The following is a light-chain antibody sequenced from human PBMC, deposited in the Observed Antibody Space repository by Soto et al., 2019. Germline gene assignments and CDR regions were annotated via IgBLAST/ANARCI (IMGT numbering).Light chain of an antibody. CDR2: GNI. Sequence: QSVLTQPPSVSGAPGQRVTISCTGSSSNIGAGYDVHWYQQRPGTAPKLLIFGNINRPSGVPDRVSGSKSGTSASLAITGVQDEDEGDYYWQSFDRTLSARYVFGTGTKLTVL. CDR3: QSFDRTLSARYV. V-gene: IGLV1-40*01. CDR1: SSNIGAGYD. J-gene: IGLJ1*01.